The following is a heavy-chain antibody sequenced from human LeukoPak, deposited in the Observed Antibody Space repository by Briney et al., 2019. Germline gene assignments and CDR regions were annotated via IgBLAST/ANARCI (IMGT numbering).Heavy chain of an antibody. Sequence: GRSLRLSCAASGFTFSSYAMHWVRQAPGKGLEWVAVISYDGSNKYYADSVKGRFTISRDNSKNTLYLQMNSLRAEDTAVYYCAKVTYDSTEFDYWGQGTLVTVSS. V-gene: IGHV3-30-3*01. J-gene: IGHJ4*02. D-gene: IGHD3-22*01. CDR2: ISYDGSNK. CDR3: AKVTYDSTEFDY. CDR1: GFTFSSYA.